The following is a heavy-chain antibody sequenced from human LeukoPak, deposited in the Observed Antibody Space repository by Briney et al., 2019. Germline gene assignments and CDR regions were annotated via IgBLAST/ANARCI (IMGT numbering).Heavy chain of an antibody. J-gene: IGHJ4*02. Sequence: GGSLRLSCTASGVTLSSYGMHWVRQAPGKGLEWVAFTSYDGRNEYYADPVKGRFTISRDSSKNTVYLQMNSLTTEDTGVYSCAKDYSRWAFDYWGQGTLVTVSS. CDR3: AKDYSRWAFDY. CDR2: TSYDGRNE. CDR1: GVTLSSYG. D-gene: IGHD3-22*01. V-gene: IGHV3-30*18.